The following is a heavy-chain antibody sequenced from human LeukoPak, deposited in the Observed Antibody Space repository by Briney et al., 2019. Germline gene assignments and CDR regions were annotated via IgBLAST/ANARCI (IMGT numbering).Heavy chain of an antibody. Sequence: GGSLRLSCAVSGFTFSSYAMHWVRQAPGKGLEWVVVISYDGSNKYYADSVKGRFTISRDNSKNTLYLQMNSLRAEDTAVYYCARDGNRYNWNDAAYWGQRTLVTVSS. D-gene: IGHD1-20*01. V-gene: IGHV3-30-3*01. CDR2: ISYDGSNK. CDR3: ARDGNRYNWNDAAY. CDR1: GFTFSSYA. J-gene: IGHJ4*02.